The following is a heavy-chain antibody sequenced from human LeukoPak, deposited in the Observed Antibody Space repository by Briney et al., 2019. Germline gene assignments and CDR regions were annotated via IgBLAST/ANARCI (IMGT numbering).Heavy chain of an antibody. V-gene: IGHV3-21*01. CDR2: ISSSSSYI. CDR3: ARYSSSWIRMDV. Sequence: GGSLRLSCAASGFTFSSYSMNWVRQAPGKGLEWVSFISSSSSYIYYADSVKGRFTISRDSAKNSLYLQMNSLRAEDTAVYYCARYSSSWIRMDVWGQGTTVTVSS. D-gene: IGHD6-13*01. CDR1: GFTFSSYS. J-gene: IGHJ6*02.